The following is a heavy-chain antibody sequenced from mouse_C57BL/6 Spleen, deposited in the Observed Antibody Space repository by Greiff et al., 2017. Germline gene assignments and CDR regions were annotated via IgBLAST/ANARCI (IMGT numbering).Heavy chain of an antibody. J-gene: IGHJ4*01. CDR2: INPGSGGT. V-gene: IGHV1-54*01. Sequence: VQLQQSGAELVRPGTSVKVSCKASGYAFTNYLIEWVKQRPGQGLEWIGVINPGSGGTNYNEKFKGKATLTADKSSSTAYMQLSSLTSEDSAVYFCARGGYYDYDGLYYAMDYGGQGTSVTVSS. CDR3: ARGGYYDYDGLYYAMDY. CDR1: GYAFTNYL. D-gene: IGHD2-4*01.